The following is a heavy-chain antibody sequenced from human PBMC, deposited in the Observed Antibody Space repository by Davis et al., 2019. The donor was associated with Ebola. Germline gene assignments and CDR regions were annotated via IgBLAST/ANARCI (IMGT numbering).Heavy chain of an antibody. J-gene: IGHJ1*01. Sequence: SETLSLTCAVYGGSFSGYYWTWIRQPPGKGLEWIGEINHSGSTNYNPSLKSRVTISVDTSKNQFSLKLNSVTAADTAVYYCARAPPYSSDWYRYFQYWSQGTLVTVSS. CDR3: ARAPPYSSDWYRYFQY. V-gene: IGHV4-34*01. CDR1: GGSFSGYY. D-gene: IGHD6-19*01. CDR2: INHSGST.